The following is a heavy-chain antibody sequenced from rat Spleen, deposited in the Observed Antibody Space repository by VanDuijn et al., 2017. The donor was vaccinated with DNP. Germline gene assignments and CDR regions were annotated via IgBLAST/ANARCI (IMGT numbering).Heavy chain of an antibody. CDR1: GFNFNDYW. V-gene: IGHV4-2*01. CDR2: INRDGNTI. CDR3: TRQFKYGYPQA. J-gene: IGHJ4*01. Sequence: EVKLVESGGGLVQPGRSLKLSCAASGFNFNDYWMGWVRQAPGKGLEWIGEINRDGNTINYTPSLKDKFTISRDNAQNTLYLQMSKLGSEDTATYYCTRQFKYGYPQAWGQGTSVTVSS. D-gene: IGHD1-11*01.